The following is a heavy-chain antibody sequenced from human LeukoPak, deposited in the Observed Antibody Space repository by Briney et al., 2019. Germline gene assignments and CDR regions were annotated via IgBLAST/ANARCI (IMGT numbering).Heavy chain of an antibody. D-gene: IGHD5-24*01. V-gene: IGHV4-59*01. CDR1: GGSISTYY. CDR3: ARVKDDNNYDRAFDI. J-gene: IGHJ3*02. CDR2: VYYDGNN. Sequence: PSATLSLTFTVSGGSISTYYWSWIRQPPGKGLEWIGYVYYDGNNDYNPSLKSRVTTSIDTSKKQFSLKLTSVTAADTAVYYCARVKDDNNYDRAFDIWGQGTMVTVSS.